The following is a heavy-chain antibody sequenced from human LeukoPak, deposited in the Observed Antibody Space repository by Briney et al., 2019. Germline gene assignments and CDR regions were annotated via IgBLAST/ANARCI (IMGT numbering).Heavy chain of an antibody. CDR1: GFTVSDYY. CDR2: IYYTGAT. V-gene: IGHV3-53*01. Sequence: PGGSLRLSCAGSGFTVSDYYMSWVRQAPGKGLEWVSVIYYTGATYYADSVKDRFTISRDNSKNTVYLQMSSLRVDDTAIYFCVRERQGTNSIHGMDGLDVWGQGTVVTVSS. CDR3: VRERQGTNSIHGMDGLDV. J-gene: IGHJ3*01. D-gene: IGHD4-11*01.